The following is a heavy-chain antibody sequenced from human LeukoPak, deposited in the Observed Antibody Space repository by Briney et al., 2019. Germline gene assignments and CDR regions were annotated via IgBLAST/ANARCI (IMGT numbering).Heavy chain of an antibody. Sequence: SETLSLTCIVSGGSISSYYWSWIRQPPGQGLEWIGYIYYSGSTNYNPSLKSRVTISVDTSKNQFSLKLSSVTAADTAVYYCARHTASYCGGDCFTPTHFDYWGQGTLVTVSS. CDR1: GGSISSYY. CDR3: ARHTASYCGGDCFTPTHFDY. D-gene: IGHD2-21*02. CDR2: IYYSGST. J-gene: IGHJ4*02. V-gene: IGHV4-59*08.